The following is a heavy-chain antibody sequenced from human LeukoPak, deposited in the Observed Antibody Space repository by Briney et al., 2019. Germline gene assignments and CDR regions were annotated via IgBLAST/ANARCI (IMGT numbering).Heavy chain of an antibody. J-gene: IGHJ4*02. CDR2: ISGSDGST. V-gene: IGHV3-23*01. CDR3: AKGPAYAYGSGHY. D-gene: IGHD3-10*01. CDR1: GFTFSSYA. Sequence: GGSLRLSCAASGFTFSSYAMSWVRQAPGKGLEWVSAISGSDGSTYYADSVKGRFTISRDNSKNTLYLQMNSLRAEDTAVYYCAKGPAYAYGSGHYWGQGTLVTVSS.